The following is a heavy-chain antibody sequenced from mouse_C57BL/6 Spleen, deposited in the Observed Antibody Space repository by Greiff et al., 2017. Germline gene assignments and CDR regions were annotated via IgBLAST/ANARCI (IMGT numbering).Heavy chain of an antibody. V-gene: IGHV1-64*01. CDR1: GYTFTSYC. Sequence: QVHLQQSGAELVRPGASVKLSCKASGYTFTSYCMHWVKQRPGQGLEWIGMIHPNSGSTNYNEKFKGKATLTADKSSSTAYMPLSSLTAEDSAVYSCARGDDDQRSFADWGQGTTLTVSS. J-gene: IGHJ2*01. CDR3: ARGDDDQRSFAD. D-gene: IGHD2-4*01. CDR2: IHPNSGST.